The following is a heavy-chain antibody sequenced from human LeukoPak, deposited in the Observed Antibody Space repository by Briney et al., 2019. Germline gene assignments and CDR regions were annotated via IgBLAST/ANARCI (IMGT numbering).Heavy chain of an antibody. CDR3: AKGHVVAAKAWFDP. V-gene: IGHV3-53*01. CDR1: GFTFSSYE. CDR2: IYSGGST. J-gene: IGHJ5*02. D-gene: IGHD2-15*01. Sequence: GGSLRLSCAASGFTFSSYEMNWVRQAPGKGLEWVSVIYSGGSTYYADSVKGRFTISRDNSKNTLYLQMNSLRAEDTAVYYCAKGHVVAAKAWFDPWGQGTLVTVSS.